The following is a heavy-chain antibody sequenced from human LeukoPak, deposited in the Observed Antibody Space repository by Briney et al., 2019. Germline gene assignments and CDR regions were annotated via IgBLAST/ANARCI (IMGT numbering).Heavy chain of an antibody. Sequence: ASVKVSCKASGYTFTSYYMHWIRQAPGQGLEWMGIINPSGGGTSYAQKFQGRVTITGDTSTSTVYMELSSLTSDDTAVYYCARDGEPAVPGGAYFYGMDVWGQGTTVTVSS. J-gene: IGHJ6*02. CDR1: GYTFTSYY. CDR2: INPSGGGT. D-gene: IGHD6-19*01. CDR3: ARDGEPAVPGGAYFYGMDV. V-gene: IGHV1-46*01.